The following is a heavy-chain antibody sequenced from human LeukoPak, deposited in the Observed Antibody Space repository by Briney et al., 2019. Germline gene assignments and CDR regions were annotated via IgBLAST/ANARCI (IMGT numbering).Heavy chain of an antibody. CDR3: ARADIADFDY. J-gene: IGHJ4*02. D-gene: IGHD6-13*01. Sequence: ASVKVSCKASGGTFSSYAIRWVRQAPGQGLEWMGGNIPIFGTANYAQKFQGRVTITADESTGTAYMELSSLRSEDTAVYYCARADIADFDYWGQGTLVTVSS. V-gene: IGHV1-69*13. CDR1: GGTFSSYA. CDR2: NIPIFGTA.